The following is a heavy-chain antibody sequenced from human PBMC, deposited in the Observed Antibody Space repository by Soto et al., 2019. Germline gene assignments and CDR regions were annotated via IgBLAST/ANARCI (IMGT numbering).Heavy chain of an antibody. J-gene: IGHJ4*02. V-gene: IGHV4-59*01. D-gene: IGHD4-17*01. CDR2: IYYSGST. CDR1: GGSISSYY. Sequence: ETLSLTCTVSGGSISSYYWSWIRPPPGKGLEWIGYIYYSGSTNYNPSLKSRVTISVDTSKNQFSLKLSSVTAADTAVYYCARFPLYGDYEGVIDYWGQGTLVTVSS. CDR3: ARFPLYGDYEGVIDY.